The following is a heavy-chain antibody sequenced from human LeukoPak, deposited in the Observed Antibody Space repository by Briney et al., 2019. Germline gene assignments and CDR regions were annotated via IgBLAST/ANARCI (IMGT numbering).Heavy chain of an antibody. D-gene: IGHD2-2*01. J-gene: IGHJ4*02. Sequence: GGSLRLSCAASGFTFSSYSMNWVRQAPGKGLEWVSSVTSNDYIFYADSMKGRFTISRDNAKNSLFLQMNSLRADDMAVYYCARHPYCSSTTCYGIDYWGQGTLVAVSS. CDR1: GFTFSSYS. V-gene: IGHV3-21*01. CDR2: VTSNDYI. CDR3: ARHPYCSSTTCYGIDY.